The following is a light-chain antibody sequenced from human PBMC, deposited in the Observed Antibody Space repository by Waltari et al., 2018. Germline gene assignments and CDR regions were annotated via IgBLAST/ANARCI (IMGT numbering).Light chain of an antibody. J-gene: IGLJ2*01. V-gene: IGLV5-45*03. CDR2: FKSDSDK. Sequence: QAVLTQPSSLSASPGASASLTSTLRRGINIGPYWIHWYQPTPGSPPPFLLRFKSDSDKQQGSGVPSRFSGSKDASANAGILLISGLQSEDEADYYCMIWHSSAVVFGGGTKLTVL. CDR1: RGINIGPYW. CDR3: MIWHSSAVV.